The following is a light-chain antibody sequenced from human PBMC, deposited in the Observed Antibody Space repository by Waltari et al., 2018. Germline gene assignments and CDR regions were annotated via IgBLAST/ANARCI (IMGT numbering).Light chain of an antibody. V-gene: IGKV4-1*01. J-gene: IGKJ2*01. CDR2: WAS. Sequence: DIVMTQSPDSLAVSLGERATINCKSSQNVLYSSNNNNYIAWYQHNPGQPPKLLIYWASTRESGVPDRFSGSGSGTDFTLTISSLHAEDVAVYYCQQYYSLPYTFGQGTKLEIK. CDR1: QNVLYSSNNNNY. CDR3: QQYYSLPYT.